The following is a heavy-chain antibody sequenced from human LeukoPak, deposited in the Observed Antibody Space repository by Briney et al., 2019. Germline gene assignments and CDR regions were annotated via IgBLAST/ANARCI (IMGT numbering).Heavy chain of an antibody. CDR2: ISGSGGST. D-gene: IGHD3-22*01. Sequence: GGSLRLSCAASGFTFSSYAMNWVRQAPGRGLEWVSSISGSGGSTYYADSVKGRFTISRDNSKNTLYLHMNSLRAEDTAVYYCARGGTYYYDSSGPEGDYWGQGTLVTVSS. CDR3: ARGGTYYYDSSGPEGDY. V-gene: IGHV3-23*01. CDR1: GFTFSSYA. J-gene: IGHJ4*02.